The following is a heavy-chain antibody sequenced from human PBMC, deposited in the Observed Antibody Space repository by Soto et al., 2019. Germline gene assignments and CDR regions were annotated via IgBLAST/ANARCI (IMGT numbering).Heavy chain of an antibody. D-gene: IGHD1-26*01. V-gene: IGHV4-39*01. Sequence: SETLSLTCRMSAGSIRSCRFYWGWIRQVPGRGLEWIGSIFNTVTTSYSLPLRSRLTMSVDTSKNQFSLKLSSVTAADTVVYYCARTGPEWGYYYYGMDVWGQGTTVTVSS. CDR3: ARTGPEWGYYYYGMDV. CDR2: IFNTVTT. CDR1: AGSIRSCRFY. J-gene: IGHJ6*02.